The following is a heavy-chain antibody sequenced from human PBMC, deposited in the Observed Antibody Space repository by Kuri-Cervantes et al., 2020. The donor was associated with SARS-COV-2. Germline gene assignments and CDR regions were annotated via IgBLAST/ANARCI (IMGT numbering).Heavy chain of an antibody. CDR2: ISWNSGSI. CDR3: ARDADSSSWYAY. D-gene: IGHD3-22*01. V-gene: IGHV3-9*01. Sequence: GGSLRLSCAASGFTFDDYAMHWVRQAPGKGLEWVSGISWNSGSIGYADSVKGRFTISRDNAKNSLYLQMDSLRVEDTAVYYCARDADSSSWYAYWGQGALVTVSS. CDR1: GFTFDDYA. J-gene: IGHJ4*02.